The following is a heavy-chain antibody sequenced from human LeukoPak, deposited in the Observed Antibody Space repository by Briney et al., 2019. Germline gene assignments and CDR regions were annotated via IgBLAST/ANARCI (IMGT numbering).Heavy chain of an antibody. D-gene: IGHD3-10*01. V-gene: IGHV1-18*01. J-gene: IGHJ4*02. CDR2: ISAYNGNT. CDR1: GYTFTSYG. CDR3: AREARTYASGSYLEI. Sequence: ASVKVSCKASGYTFTSYGISWVRQAPGQGLEWMGWISAYNGNTNYAQKLQGRVTMTTDTSTSTAYMELRSLRSDDTAVYYCAREARTYASGSYLEIWGQGTLVTVPS.